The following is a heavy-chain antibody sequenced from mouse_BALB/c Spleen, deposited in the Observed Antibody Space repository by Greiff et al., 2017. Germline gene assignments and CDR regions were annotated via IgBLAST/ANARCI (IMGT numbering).Heavy chain of an antibody. J-gene: IGHJ2*01. D-gene: IGHD2-4*01. Sequence: VQLKESGAELVRSGASVKLSCTASGFNIKDYYMHWVKQRPEQGLEWIGWIDPENGDTEYAPKFQGKATMTADTSSNTAYLQLSSLTSEDTSVYYCNYYDYDRGYWGQGTTLTVSS. V-gene: IGHV14-4*02. CDR2: IDPENGDT. CDR1: GFNIKDYY. CDR3: NYYDYDRGY.